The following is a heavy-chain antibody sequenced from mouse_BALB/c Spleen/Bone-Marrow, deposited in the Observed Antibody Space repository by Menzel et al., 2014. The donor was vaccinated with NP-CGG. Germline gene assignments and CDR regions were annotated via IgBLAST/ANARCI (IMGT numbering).Heavy chain of an antibody. CDR3: ARVWYFDY. CDR1: GFTFSSYG. J-gene: IGHJ2*03. CDR2: INSNGGST. Sequence: EVQVVESGGGLVQPGGSLKLSCAASGFTFSSYGMSWVRQTPDKRLELVATINSNGGSTYYPDSVKGRFTISRGNAKNTLYLQMSSLKSEDTAMYYCARVWYFDYWGQGTSLTVSS. V-gene: IGHV5-6-3*01.